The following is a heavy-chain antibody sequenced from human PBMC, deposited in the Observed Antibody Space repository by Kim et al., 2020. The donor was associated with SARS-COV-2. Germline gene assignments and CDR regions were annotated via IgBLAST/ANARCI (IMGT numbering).Heavy chain of an antibody. J-gene: IGHJ4*02. Sequence: GGSLRLSCAASGFTFSGSAMHWVRQASGKGLEWVGRIRSKANSYATAYAASVKGRFTISRDDSKNTAYLQMNSLKTEDTAVYYCTRLSYCSSTSCSMSLFDYWGQGTLVTVSS. CDR3: TRLSYCSSTSCSMSLFDY. CDR1: GFTFSGSA. D-gene: IGHD2-2*01. V-gene: IGHV3-73*01. CDR2: IRSKANSYAT.